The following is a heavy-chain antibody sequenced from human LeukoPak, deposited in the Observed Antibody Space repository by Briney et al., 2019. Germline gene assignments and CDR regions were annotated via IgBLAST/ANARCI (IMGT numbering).Heavy chain of an antibody. J-gene: IGHJ3*02. Sequence: SQTLSLTCAVSGDSVSGNIVAWNWIRRSPSRGLEWLGRTYRGSSYYAPSMKSRISISPDTSRNQFSLHLNSVTPEDTAVYFCVRGQYSAFNIWGQGTLVIVSS. CDR3: VRGQYSAFNI. V-gene: IGHV6-1*01. CDR1: GDSVSGNIVA. D-gene: IGHD2-21*01. CDR2: TYRGSS.